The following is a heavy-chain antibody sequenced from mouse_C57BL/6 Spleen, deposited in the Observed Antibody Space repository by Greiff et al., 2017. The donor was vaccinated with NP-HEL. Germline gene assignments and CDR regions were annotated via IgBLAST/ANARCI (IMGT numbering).Heavy chain of an antibody. D-gene: IGHD2-1*01. CDR2: ISSGSSTI. CDR1: GFTFSDYG. CDR3: ARLGVTTCFDY. V-gene: IGHV5-17*01. Sequence: EVQVVESGGGLVKPGGSLKLSCAASGFTFSDYGMHWVRQAPEKGLEWVAYISSGSSTIYYADTVKGRFTISRDNAKNTLFLQRRSLRSEDTAMYYCARLGVTTCFDYWGQGTTLTVSS. J-gene: IGHJ2*01.